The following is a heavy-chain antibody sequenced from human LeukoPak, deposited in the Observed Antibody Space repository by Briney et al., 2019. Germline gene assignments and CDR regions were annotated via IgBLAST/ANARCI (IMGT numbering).Heavy chain of an antibody. J-gene: IGHJ4*02. CDR3: ARANSITWRSVSDN. D-gene: IGHD1-14*01. V-gene: IGHV1-18*04. Sequence: ASVKVSCKASGYTFTGYYMHWVRQSPGQGLEWMGWISGYNGNTNYAQKLQGRVTMTTETSTSTAYMELRSLRSDDTAVYYCARANSITWRSVSDNWGQGTLVTVSS. CDR1: GYTFTGYY. CDR2: ISGYNGNT.